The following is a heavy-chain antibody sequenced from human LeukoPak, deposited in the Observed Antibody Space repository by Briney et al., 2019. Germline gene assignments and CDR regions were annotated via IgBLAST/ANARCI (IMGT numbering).Heavy chain of an antibody. CDR2: IWYDGSNK. V-gene: IGHV3-33*01. CDR3: ARADAATGTLVDY. J-gene: IGHJ4*02. D-gene: IGHD1-1*01. Sequence: SCKASGYTFTGYYMHWVRPAPGKGLEWVAVIWYDGSNKYYADSVKGRFTISRDNSKNTLYLQMNSLRAEDTAVYYCARADAATGTLVDYWGQGTLVTVSS. CDR1: GYTFTGYY.